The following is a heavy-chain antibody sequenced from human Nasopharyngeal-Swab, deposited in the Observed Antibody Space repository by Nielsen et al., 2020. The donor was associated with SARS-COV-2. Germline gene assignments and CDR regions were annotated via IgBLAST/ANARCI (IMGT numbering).Heavy chain of an antibody. CDR3: ARDGLDYDFWSAYFMDV. J-gene: IGHJ6*02. CDR2: ISSSSYI. Sequence: VRQAPGKGLEWVSSISSSSYIYYADSVKGRFTISSDNAKNSLYLQMNSLRAEDTAVYYCARDGLDYDFWSAYFMDVWGQGTTVTVSS. V-gene: IGHV3-69-1*01. D-gene: IGHD3-3*01.